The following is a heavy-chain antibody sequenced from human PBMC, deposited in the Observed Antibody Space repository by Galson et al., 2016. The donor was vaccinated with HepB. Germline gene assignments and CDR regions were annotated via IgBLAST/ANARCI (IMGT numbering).Heavy chain of an antibody. D-gene: IGHD3-22*01. J-gene: IGHJ4*02. CDR2: VSYSGSR. Sequence: SETLSLTCTVAGGSIGSGYHHWGWIRQPPGKGLEWIGSVSYSGSRFYNPSLESRVTLSQDKSTNQFSLEVTSVTAADTAVYYCARKRGNYYGNSGIGDWGQGTLVTVSS. V-gene: IGHV4-39*07. CDR1: GGSIGSGYHH. CDR3: ARKRGNYYGNSGIGD.